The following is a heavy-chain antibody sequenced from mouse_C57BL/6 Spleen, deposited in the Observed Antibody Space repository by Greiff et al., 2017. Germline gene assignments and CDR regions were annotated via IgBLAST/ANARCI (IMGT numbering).Heavy chain of an antibody. Sequence: QVHVKQSGAELARPGASVKLSCKASGYTFTSYGISWVKQRTGQGLEWIGEIYPRSGNTYYNEKFKGKATLTADKSSSTAYMELRSLTSEDSAVYFCAAHYDGFAYWGQGTLVTVSA. CDR3: AAHYDGFAY. CDR1: GYTFTSYG. J-gene: IGHJ3*01. V-gene: IGHV1-81*01. D-gene: IGHD2-4*01. CDR2: IYPRSGNT.